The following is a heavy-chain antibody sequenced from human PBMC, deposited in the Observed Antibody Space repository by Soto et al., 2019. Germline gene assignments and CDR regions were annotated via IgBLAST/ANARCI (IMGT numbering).Heavy chain of an antibody. J-gene: IGHJ6*02. CDR2: IKPDGSEQ. D-gene: IGHD1-20*01. V-gene: IGHV3-7*01. CDR1: GFTFSSYE. CDR3: ARGNWNYYYGFDV. Sequence: PGGSLRLSCAASGFTFSSYEMNWVRQAPGKGPEWVANIKPDGSEQYYVDSVKGRFTISRDNANNSLYLQMNSLRAEDTAVYFCARGNWNYYYGFDVWGQGTTVTVSS.